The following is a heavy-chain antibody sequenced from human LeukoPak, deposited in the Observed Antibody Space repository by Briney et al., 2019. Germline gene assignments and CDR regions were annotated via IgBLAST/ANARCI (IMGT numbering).Heavy chain of an antibody. V-gene: IGHV4-59*01. Sequence: SETLSLTCTVSGGSISNYYWSWIRQPPGKGLEWIGYIYYSGSTNYNPSLKSRVTIPVDTSKNQFSLKLSSVTAADTAVYYCARDDVVGNWFDPWGQGTLVTVSS. CDR3: ARDDVVGNWFDP. CDR2: IYYSGST. J-gene: IGHJ5*02. CDR1: GGSISNYY. D-gene: IGHD2-15*01.